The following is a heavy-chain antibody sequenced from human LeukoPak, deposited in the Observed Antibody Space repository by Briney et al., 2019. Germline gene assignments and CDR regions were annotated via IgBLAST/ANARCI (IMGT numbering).Heavy chain of an antibody. CDR1: GFVFSTYK. CDR2: IDRSSYI. J-gene: IGHJ6*04. Sequence: PGGSLRLSCAASGFVFSTYKMNWVRQAPGQGLEWVSSIDRSSYIYYADSVKGRFTISRDNAKNSLYLQLNSLRAEDTAAYYCARAVYGSGSYGTYYFFYGIDVWGKGTTVTVSS. V-gene: IGHV3-21*01. D-gene: IGHD3-10*01. CDR3: ARAVYGSGSYGTYYFFYGIDV.